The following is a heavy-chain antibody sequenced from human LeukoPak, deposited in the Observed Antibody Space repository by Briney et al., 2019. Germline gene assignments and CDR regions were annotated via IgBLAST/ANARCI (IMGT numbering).Heavy chain of an antibody. Sequence: PSETLSLTCTVSSDSISSGGYYWSWIRQHPGKGLEWIGYIYYSGSTYYNPSLKSRVTISVDASKNQFSLKLNSVTAADTAVYYCARHAGSPYYSDYWGQGTLVTVSS. CDR3: ARHAGSPYYSDY. CDR2: IYYSGST. CDR1: SDSISSGGYY. J-gene: IGHJ4*02. V-gene: IGHV4-31*03. D-gene: IGHD3-10*01.